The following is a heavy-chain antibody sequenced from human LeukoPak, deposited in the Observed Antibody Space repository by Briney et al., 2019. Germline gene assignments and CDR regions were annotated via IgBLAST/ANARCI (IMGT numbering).Heavy chain of an antibody. V-gene: IGHV3-15*01. CDR3: TTDARYHDSSGYPPI. Sequence: PGGSLRLSCAASGFTFSNAWMSWVRQAPGKGLEWVGRIKSKTDGGTTDYAAPVKGRFTISRDDSKNTLYLQMNSLKTEDTAVYYCTTDARYHDSSGYPPIWGQGTLVTVSS. J-gene: IGHJ4*02. CDR2: IKSKTDGGTT. CDR1: GFTFSNAW. D-gene: IGHD3-22*01.